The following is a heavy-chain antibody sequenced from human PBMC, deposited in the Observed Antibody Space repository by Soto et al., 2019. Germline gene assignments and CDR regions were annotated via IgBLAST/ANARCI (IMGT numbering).Heavy chain of an antibody. J-gene: IGHJ4*02. V-gene: IGHV1-8*01. CDR3: ARVGGNWNDDYFDY. CDR2: MNPNSGDT. CDR1: GYTFTNHD. D-gene: IGHD1-1*01. Sequence: QVQLVQSGAEVKKPGASVKVACKASGYTFTNHDINWVRQATGQGPEWMGWMNPNSGDTGYAQNFQDRVTMTRDTSTRTAYMELSILRSEDTAVYYCARVGGNWNDDYFDYWGQGTLVTLSS.